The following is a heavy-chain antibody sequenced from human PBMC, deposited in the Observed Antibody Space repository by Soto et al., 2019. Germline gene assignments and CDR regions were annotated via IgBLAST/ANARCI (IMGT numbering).Heavy chain of an antibody. CDR2: INHSGST. CDR1: GGSFSGYY. J-gene: IGHJ6*03. CDR3: ARVSIDPLLPIVVVPFNDSDHYYYMDV. D-gene: IGHD2-2*01. Sequence: KPSETLSLTCAVYGGSFSGYYWSWIRQPPGKGLEWIGEINHSGSTNYNPSLKSRVTISVDTSKNQFSLKLSSVTAADTAVYYCARVSIDPLLPIVVVPFNDSDHYYYMDVWGKGTTVIVSS. V-gene: IGHV4-34*01.